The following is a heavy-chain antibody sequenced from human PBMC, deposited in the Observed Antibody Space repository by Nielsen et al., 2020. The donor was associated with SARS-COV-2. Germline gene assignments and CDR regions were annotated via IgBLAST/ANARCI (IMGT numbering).Heavy chain of an antibody. CDR3: ARDRINGVDDSSGYLGY. CDR2: INPSGGST. V-gene: IGHV1-46*01. Sequence: ASVKVSCKASGYTFTGYYMHWVRQAPGQGLEWMGIINPSGGSTSYAQKFQGRVTMTRVTSTSTVYMELCSLRSEDTAVYYCARDRINGVDDSSGYLGYWGQGTLVTVSS. D-gene: IGHD3-22*01. J-gene: IGHJ4*02. CDR1: GYTFTGYY.